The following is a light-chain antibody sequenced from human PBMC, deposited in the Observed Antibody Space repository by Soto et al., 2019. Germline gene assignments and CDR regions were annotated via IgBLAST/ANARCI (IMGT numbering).Light chain of an antibody. CDR1: SNDVGGYDY. CDR2: DVT. CDR3: CSYAGNYTF. J-gene: IGLJ2*01. Sequence: QSALTQPRSVSGSPGQSVTISCTGTSNDVGGYDYVSWYQQYPGKAPTYILYDVTKRPSGVPDRFSGSNSGNTTSLTISGLQADDEADYYCCSYAGNYTFFGGGTQLTVL. V-gene: IGLV2-11*01.